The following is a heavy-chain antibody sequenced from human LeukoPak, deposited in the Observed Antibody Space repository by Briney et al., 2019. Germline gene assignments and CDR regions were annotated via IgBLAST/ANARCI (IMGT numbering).Heavy chain of an antibody. V-gene: IGHV4-39*01. J-gene: IGHJ4*02. CDR1: GGSINSSLFY. Sequence: SETLSLTCSVSGGSINSSLFYWGWIRQSPGQGLEWIGTIYYTGSTYYNPSLKSRAIMSVDTSKNHFSLKLSSVSPADTAVYYCARQRWLPPGFDSRGQGTLVTVSS. CDR3: ARQRWLPPGFDS. D-gene: IGHD5-24*01. CDR2: IYYTGST.